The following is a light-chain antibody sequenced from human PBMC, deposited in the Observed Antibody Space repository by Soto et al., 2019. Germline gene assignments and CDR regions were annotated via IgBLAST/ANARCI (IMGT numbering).Light chain of an antibody. Sequence: QSALTQPASVSGSPGQTITISCTGTSSDVGGYNYLSWYQQQPGKAPKVMIYEVSNRPSGVSNRFSGSKSGNTASLTISGLQAEDEADYFCSSYTTSGTHVFGGGTKLTVL. CDR3: SSYTTSGTHV. CDR1: SSDVGGYNY. CDR2: EVS. V-gene: IGLV2-14*01. J-gene: IGLJ3*02.